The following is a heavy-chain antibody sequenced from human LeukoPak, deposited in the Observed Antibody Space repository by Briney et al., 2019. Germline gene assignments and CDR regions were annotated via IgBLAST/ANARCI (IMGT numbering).Heavy chain of an antibody. J-gene: IGHJ6*02. CDR1: GYTFTGYY. CDR3: ARVPLGYCSGGSCWGPYGMDV. D-gene: IGHD2-15*01. V-gene: IGHV1-2*02. CDR2: INPNSGGT. Sequence: ASVKVSCKASGYTFTGYYMHWVRQAPGQGLEWMGWINPNSGGTNYAQKFQGRVTMTRNTSISTAYMELSSLRSEDTAVYYCARVPLGYCSGGSCWGPYGMDVWGQGTTVTVSS.